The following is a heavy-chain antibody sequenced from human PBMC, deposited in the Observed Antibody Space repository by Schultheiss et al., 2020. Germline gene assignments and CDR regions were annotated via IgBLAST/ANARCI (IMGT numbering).Heavy chain of an antibody. CDR1: GFTFSSYG. Sequence: GGSLRLSCAASGFTFSSYGMHWVRQAPGKGLEWVAVISYDGSNKYYADSVKGRFTISRDNSKNTLYLQMNSLRAEDTAVYYCAKGNDYGDESFDYWGQGNLVTVSS. V-gene: IGHV3-30*18. CDR2: ISYDGSNK. D-gene: IGHD4-17*01. J-gene: IGHJ4*02. CDR3: AKGNDYGDESFDY.